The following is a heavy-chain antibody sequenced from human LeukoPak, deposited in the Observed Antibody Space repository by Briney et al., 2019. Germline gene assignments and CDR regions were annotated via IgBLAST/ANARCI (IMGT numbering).Heavy chain of an antibody. V-gene: IGHV3-30-3*01. CDR3: AREGSSGYYPY. CDR1: GFTFSSYP. CDR2: ISYDGSEK. D-gene: IGHD3-22*01. Sequence: GRSLRLSCAASGFTFSSYPMHWVRQAPGKGLEWVAVISYDGSEKHYADPVKGRFTISRDNSKNTLYLQMNSLRAGDTAVYYCAREGSSGYYPYWGQGILVTVSS. J-gene: IGHJ4*02.